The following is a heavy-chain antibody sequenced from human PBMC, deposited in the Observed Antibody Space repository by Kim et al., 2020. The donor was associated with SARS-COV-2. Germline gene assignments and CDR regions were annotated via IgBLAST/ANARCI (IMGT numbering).Heavy chain of an antibody. CDR1: GGSFSGYY. CDR2: INHSGST. V-gene: IGHV4-34*01. CDR3: PTSPPSRIAAPPHFPS. D-gene: IGHD6-6*01. Sequence: SETLSLTCAVSGGSFSGYYWSWIRQPPGKGLEWIGEINHSGSTNYNPSLNSRATIPVDTSKNPFSLKLSSVTAPHTAVPYCPTSPPSRIAAPPHFPSWR. J-gene: IGHJ5*01.